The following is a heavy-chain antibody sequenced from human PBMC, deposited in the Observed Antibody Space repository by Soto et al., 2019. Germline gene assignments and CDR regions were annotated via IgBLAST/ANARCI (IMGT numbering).Heavy chain of an antibody. J-gene: IGHJ4*02. CDR1: GGSFSGYY. D-gene: IGHD5-18*01. V-gene: IGHV4-34*01. CDR3: ARDGDTAMVRDWAPYYFDY. Sequence: PSETLSLTCAVYGGSFSGYYWSWIRQPPGKGLEWIGEINHSGSTNYNPSLKSRVTISVDTSKNQFSLKLSSVTAADTAVYYCARDGDTAMVRDWAPYYFDYWGQGTLVTVSS. CDR2: INHSGST.